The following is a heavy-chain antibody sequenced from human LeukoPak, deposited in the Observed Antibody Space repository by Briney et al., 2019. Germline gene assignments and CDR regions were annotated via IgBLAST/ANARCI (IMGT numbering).Heavy chain of an antibody. J-gene: IGHJ5*02. CDR3: ASPAPDYYDSSGYCS. Sequence: GGSLRLSCAASGFTFSSYWMSWVRQAPGKGLEWVANIKQDGSEKYYVDSVKGRFTISRDNAKNSLYLQMNSLRAEDTAVYYCASPAPDYYDSSGYCSWGQGTLVTVSS. V-gene: IGHV3-7*01. CDR2: IKQDGSEK. CDR1: GFTFSSYW. D-gene: IGHD3-22*01.